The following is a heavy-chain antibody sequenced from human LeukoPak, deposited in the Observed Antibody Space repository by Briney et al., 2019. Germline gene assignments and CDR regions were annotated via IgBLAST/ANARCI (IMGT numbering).Heavy chain of an antibody. CDR2: ISGSGGST. CDR1: GFTFSSDA. V-gene: IGHV3-23*01. J-gene: IGHJ5*02. CDR3: ARGSDYGDDNWFDP. D-gene: IGHD4-17*01. Sequence: GRSLRLSCAASGFTFSSDAMSWVRQAPGKGLEWVSAISGSGGSTYYADSVKGRFTISRDNSKNTLYLQMTSLRAEDTAVYYCARGSDYGDDNWFDPWGQGTLVTVSS.